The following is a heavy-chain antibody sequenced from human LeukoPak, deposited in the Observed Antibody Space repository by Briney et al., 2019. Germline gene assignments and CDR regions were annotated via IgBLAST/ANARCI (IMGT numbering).Heavy chain of an antibody. CDR2: IYTSGST. CDR1: GGSISSGSYY. J-gene: IGHJ3*02. CDR3: ARPNSHYLGNDAFDI. V-gene: IGHV4-61*02. D-gene: IGHD4-11*01. Sequence: PSQTLSLTCTVSGGSISSGSYYWSWIRQPAGKGLEWIGRIYTSGSTNYNPSLESRVTISINTSKNQFSLKLSSVTAADTAVYYCARPNSHYLGNDAFDIWGQGTMVTVSS.